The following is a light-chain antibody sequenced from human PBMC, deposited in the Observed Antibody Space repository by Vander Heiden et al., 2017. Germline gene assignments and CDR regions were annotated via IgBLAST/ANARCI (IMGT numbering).Light chain of an antibody. CDR1: QSISIW. J-gene: IGKJ2*01. CDR2: KAS. CDR3: QQYDSSPYT. Sequence: DIQMTQSPSTLSASVGDRVTITCRASQSISIWLAWYQQKPGKAPKLLIYKASSLESGVPSRFSGSGSGTEFTLTISSLQPDDFATYYCQQYDSSPYTFGQGTKLEIK. V-gene: IGKV1-5*03.